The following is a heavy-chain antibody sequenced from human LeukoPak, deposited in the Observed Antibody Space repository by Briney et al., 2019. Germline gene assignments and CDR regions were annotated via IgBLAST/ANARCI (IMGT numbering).Heavy chain of an antibody. Sequence: GGSLRLSCAASGFTFSNYAMSWVRQAPGKGLEWVSAISGSGGSTYFADSVKGRFTISRDNSNNTLYLQMNSLRAEDTAVYYCAKDRGYCSGVNCYRFDYWGQGTLVTVSS. CDR1: GFTFSNYA. J-gene: IGHJ4*02. CDR2: ISGSGGST. D-gene: IGHD2-15*01. CDR3: AKDRGYCSGVNCYRFDY. V-gene: IGHV3-23*01.